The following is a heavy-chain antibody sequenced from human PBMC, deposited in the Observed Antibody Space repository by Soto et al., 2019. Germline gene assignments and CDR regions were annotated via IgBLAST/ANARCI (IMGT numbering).Heavy chain of an antibody. Sequence: ASETLSLTCTVSGGSISSYYWSWIRQPPGKGLEWIGYIYYSGSTNYNPSLKSRVTISVDTSKNQFSLKLSSVTAADTAVYYCARAPYYYDSSGYYQNWFDPWGQGTLVTVSS. CDR1: GGSISSYY. CDR3: ARAPYYYDSSGYYQNWFDP. J-gene: IGHJ5*02. D-gene: IGHD3-22*01. V-gene: IGHV4-59*01. CDR2: IYYSGST.